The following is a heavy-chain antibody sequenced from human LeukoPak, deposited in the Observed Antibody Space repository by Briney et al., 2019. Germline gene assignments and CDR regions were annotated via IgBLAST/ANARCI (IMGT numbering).Heavy chain of an antibody. CDR2: INPNSGGT. Sequence: ASVKVSCKASGYTFTGYYMHWVRQAPGQGLEWMGGINPNSGGTNYAQKFQGRVTMTRDTSISTAYMELSSVRSQDTAVYYCARALAIVRGWYYNDAFDIWGQGTMVTVSS. CDR3: ARALAIVRGWYYNDAFDI. J-gene: IGHJ3*02. CDR1: GYTFTGYY. V-gene: IGHV1-2*02. D-gene: IGHD6-19*01.